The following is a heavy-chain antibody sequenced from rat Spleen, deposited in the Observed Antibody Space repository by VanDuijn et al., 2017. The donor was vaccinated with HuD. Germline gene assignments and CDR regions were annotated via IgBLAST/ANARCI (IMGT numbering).Heavy chain of an antibody. D-gene: IGHD1-4*01. J-gene: IGHJ2*01. CDR1: GFTFSDYD. CDR2: ISPSGGTT. Sequence: EVQLVESGGGLVQPGRSLKLSCVASGFTFSDYDMAWVRQAPTKGLEWVASISPSGGTTYYRDSVKGRFTVSRDNAKSTLYLQMDSLRSEDTATYYCARLYPGMNHWGQGVMVTVSS. CDR3: ARLYPGMNH. V-gene: IGHV5S23*01.